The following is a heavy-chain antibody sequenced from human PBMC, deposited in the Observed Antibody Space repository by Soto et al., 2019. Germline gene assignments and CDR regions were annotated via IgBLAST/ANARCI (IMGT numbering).Heavy chain of an antibody. V-gene: IGHV3-48*02. D-gene: IGHD1-26*01. J-gene: IGHJ4*02. CDR1: GVTFIDSS. CDR3: ARDKKWAFDY. Sequence: PGXSLRLSCAASGVTFIDSSLNWFRQAPGKGLEWVSYISGSSKTIYYADSVKGRFTISRDNAKNSVYLQMNSLRDEDTAVYYCARDKKWAFDYWGQGALVTVSS. CDR2: ISGSSKTI.